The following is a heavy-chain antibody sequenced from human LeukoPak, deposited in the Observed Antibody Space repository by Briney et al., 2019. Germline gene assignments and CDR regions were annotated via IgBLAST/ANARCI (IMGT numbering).Heavy chain of an antibody. D-gene: IGHD3-9*01. CDR2: ISSSSSYI. CDR3: ARVHYDILTGDAFDI. V-gene: IGHV3-21*01. CDR1: GFTFSSYS. J-gene: IGHJ3*02. Sequence: GGSLRLSCAASGFTFSSYSMNWVRQAPGKGLEWVSSISSSSSYIYYADSVKGRFTISRDNAKNSLYLQMNNLRAEDTAVYYCARVHYDILTGDAFDIWGQGTMVTVSS.